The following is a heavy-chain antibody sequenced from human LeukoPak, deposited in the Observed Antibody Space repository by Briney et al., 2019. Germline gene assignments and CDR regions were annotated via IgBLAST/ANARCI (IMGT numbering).Heavy chain of an antibody. CDR2: IYTGGNT. V-gene: IGHV3-53*01. CDR3: VREFSGSYYFDS. J-gene: IGHJ4*02. Sequence: GGSLRLSCTVSGFTFSDYSINWVRQAPGKGLEWVSTIYTGGNTYFADSVKGRFTISRDNPKNTVYLQMNSLRAEDTAVYYCVREFSGSYYFDSWGQGALVTVSS. D-gene: IGHD1-26*01. CDR1: GFTFSDYS.